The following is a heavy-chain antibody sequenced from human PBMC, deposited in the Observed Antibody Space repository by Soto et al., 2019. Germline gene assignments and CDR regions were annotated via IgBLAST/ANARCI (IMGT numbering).Heavy chain of an antibody. J-gene: IGHJ4*02. CDR2: INHSGST. V-gene: IGHV4-34*01. D-gene: IGHD6-13*01. CDR3: ARGRGIAAAAPFDY. Sequence: SETLSLTCAVYGGSFSGYYWSWIRQPPGKGLEWIGEINHSGSTNYNPSLKSRVTISVDTSKNQFSLKLSSVTAADTAVYYCARGRGIAAAAPFDYWGQGTLVTVSS. CDR1: GGSFSGYY.